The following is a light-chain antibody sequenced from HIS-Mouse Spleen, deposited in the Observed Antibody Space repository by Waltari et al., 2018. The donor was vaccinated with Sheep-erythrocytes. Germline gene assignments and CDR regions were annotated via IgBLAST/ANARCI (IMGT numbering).Light chain of an antibody. J-gene: IGLJ3*02. CDR2: GNS. Sequence: QSVLTQPPSASGAPGQRVTISCTGRSSNIGAGYDVHWYQQLPGTAPKLLIYGNSNRPSGVPDRFSGSKSGTSASLAITGLQAEDEADYYCQSYDSSLSGPWVFGGGTKLTVL. CDR3: QSYDSSLSGPWV. CDR1: SSNIGAGYD. V-gene: IGLV1-40*01.